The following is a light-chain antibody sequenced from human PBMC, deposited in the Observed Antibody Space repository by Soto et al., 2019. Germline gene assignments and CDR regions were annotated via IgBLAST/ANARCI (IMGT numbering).Light chain of an antibody. Sequence: IVMTQSPVTLSLSPGERATLSCRASQSVSRSLAWYQQKPGQAPRLLVYDASNRATGIPARFSGSGSGTDFTLTISSLEPEDFAVYFCQHRGNWPLTFGGGTKVEIK. V-gene: IGKV3-11*01. CDR2: DAS. CDR1: QSVSRS. J-gene: IGKJ4*01. CDR3: QHRGNWPLT.